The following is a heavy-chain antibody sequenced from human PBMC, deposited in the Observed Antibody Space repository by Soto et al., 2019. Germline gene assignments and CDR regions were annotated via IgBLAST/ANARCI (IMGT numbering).Heavy chain of an antibody. V-gene: IGHV4-61*01. D-gene: IGHD3-9*01. Sequence: SETLSLTCTVSGDSVRNTNYYWSWIRQPPGKGLEWIGYIYYTGATSYNPSLKSRVTISLDTSKNQFSLQLNSVTTADTAVYSCASMNILAGHAFDFWGQGRMVTVSS. CDR2: IYYTGAT. CDR3: ASMNILAGHAFDF. J-gene: IGHJ3*01. CDR1: GDSVRNTNYY.